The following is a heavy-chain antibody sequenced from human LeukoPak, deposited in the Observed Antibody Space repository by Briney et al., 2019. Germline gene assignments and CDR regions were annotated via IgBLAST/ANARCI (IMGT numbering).Heavy chain of an antibody. CDR2: IKQDGSEK. CDR1: GLTFSSYW. V-gene: IGHV3-7*01. D-gene: IGHD1-26*01. Sequence: GGSLRLSCAASGLTFSSYWMSWVRQAPGKGLEWVANIKQDGSEKYYVDSVKGRFPISRDNAKNSLYLQMNSLRAEDTAVYYCARNARSYRVDYFDYWGQGTLVTVSS. J-gene: IGHJ4*02. CDR3: ARNARSYRVDYFDY.